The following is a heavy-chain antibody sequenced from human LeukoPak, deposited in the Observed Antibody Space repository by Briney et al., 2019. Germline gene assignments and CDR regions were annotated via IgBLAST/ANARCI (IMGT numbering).Heavy chain of an antibody. CDR2: INPSGGST. D-gene: IGHD6-13*01. J-gene: IGHJ4*02. V-gene: IGHV1-46*01. Sequence: ASVKLSCKASGYTFTSYYMHLVRQAPGQGLEGMGIINPSGGSTSYAQKFQGRVTMTRDTSTSTVYMELSSLRSEDTAVYYCARGRSLISSSWYDFDYWGQGTLVTVSS. CDR1: GYTFTSYY. CDR3: ARGRSLISSSWYDFDY.